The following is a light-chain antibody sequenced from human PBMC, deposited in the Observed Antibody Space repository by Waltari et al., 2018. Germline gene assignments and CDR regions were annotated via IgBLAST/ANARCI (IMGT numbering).Light chain of an antibody. J-gene: IGLJ2*01. Sequence: QSVLTQPPSASGTPGPRVTISCSGSSSTSGSNYVYWYQQIPGTAPKPLIYRTNQRPSGVPDRFSGSKSGTSASLAISGLRSEDEADYYCAAWDDSLSLVFGGGTKLTVL. CDR3: AAWDDSLSLV. CDR1: SSTSGSNY. V-gene: IGLV1-47*01. CDR2: RTN.